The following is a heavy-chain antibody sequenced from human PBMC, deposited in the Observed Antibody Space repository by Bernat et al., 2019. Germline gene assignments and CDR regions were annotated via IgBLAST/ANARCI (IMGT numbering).Heavy chain of an antibody. CDR2: IKHDGSEK. Sequence: EVQLVESGGGLVQPGGSLRLSCSASGFTFSTYWMTWVRQAPGKGLEWVANIKHDGSEKYYVDSVKGRFSISRDTAKNTLYMQMNSLRGEDTAVYYCARGLGGFWGQGTLVTVSS. CDR1: GFTFSTYW. CDR3: ARGLGGF. J-gene: IGHJ4*02. V-gene: IGHV3-7*03.